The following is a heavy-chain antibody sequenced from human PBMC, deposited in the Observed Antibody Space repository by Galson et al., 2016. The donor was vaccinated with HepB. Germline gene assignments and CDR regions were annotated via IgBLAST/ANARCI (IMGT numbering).Heavy chain of an antibody. CDR1: GDSVLSNNVA. D-gene: IGHD3-16*01. CDR3: ARDRAITGYYGMDV. CDR2: TYYSGSTYYS. V-gene: IGHV6-1*01. Sequence: CAISGDSVLSNNVAWNWIRQSPSRGLEWLGRTYYSGSTYYSDYAVSVKSRISINQDTSKNQLSLQLKSVTPDDTAVYYCARDRAITGYYGMDVWGQGTAVTVSS. J-gene: IGHJ6*02.